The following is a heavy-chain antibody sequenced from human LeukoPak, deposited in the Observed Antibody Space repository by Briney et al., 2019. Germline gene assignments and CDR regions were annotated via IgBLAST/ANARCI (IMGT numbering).Heavy chain of an antibody. V-gene: IGHV4-34*01. CDR3: ARQRGGCKKTEKRRFYYYYYMDV. CDR2: INHSGST. J-gene: IGHJ6*03. D-gene: IGHD1-1*01. Sequence: SETLSLTCAVYGGSFSGYYWSWIRQPPGKGLEWIGEINHSGSTNYNPSLKSRVTISVDTSKNQFSLKLSSVTAADTAVYYCARQRGGCKKTEKRRFYYYYYMDVWGKGTTVTISS. CDR1: GGSFSGYY.